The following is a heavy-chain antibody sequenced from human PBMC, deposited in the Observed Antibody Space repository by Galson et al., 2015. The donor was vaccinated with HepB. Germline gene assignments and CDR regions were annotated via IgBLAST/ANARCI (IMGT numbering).Heavy chain of an antibody. CDR1: GDSVSSNSAA. CDR3: ARGGSGSYLIGGLFDY. D-gene: IGHD3-10*01. Sequence: CAISGDSVSSNSAAWNWIRQSPSRGLEWLGRTYYRSKWYNDYAVSVKSRITINPDTSKNQFSLQLNSVTPEDTAVYYCARGGSGSYLIGGLFDYWGQGTLVTVSS. CDR2: TYYRSKWYN. J-gene: IGHJ4*02. V-gene: IGHV6-1*01.